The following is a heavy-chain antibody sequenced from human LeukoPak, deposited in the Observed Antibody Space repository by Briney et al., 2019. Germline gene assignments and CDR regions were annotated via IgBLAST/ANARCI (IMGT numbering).Heavy chain of an antibody. CDR3: AREAYDSSGYYSSNWNYFDY. J-gene: IGHJ4*02. CDR1: GFTFSSYS. D-gene: IGHD3-22*01. V-gene: IGHV3-48*01. CDR2: ISSSSSTI. Sequence: GGSLRLSCAASGFTFSSYSMNWVRQAPGKGLEWVSYISSSSSTIYYADSVKGRFTISRDNAKNSLYLQMNSLRAEDTAVYYCAREAYDSSGYYSSNWNYFDYWGQGTLVTVSS.